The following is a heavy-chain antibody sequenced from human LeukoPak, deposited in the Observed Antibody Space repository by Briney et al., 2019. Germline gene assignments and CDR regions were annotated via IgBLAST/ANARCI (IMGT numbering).Heavy chain of an antibody. J-gene: IGHJ5*02. CDR3: AKDRLAARPWWFDP. Sequence: GGSLRLSCAASGISVSTNYMTWVRQAPGKGLELVSLLYATGNTYYADSVKGRFTIYRDNFENTVYLQMNSLRAEDTTVYYCAKDRLAARPWWFDPWGQGTLVTVSS. CDR1: GISVSTNY. CDR2: LYATGNT. D-gene: IGHD6-6*01. V-gene: IGHV3-53*01.